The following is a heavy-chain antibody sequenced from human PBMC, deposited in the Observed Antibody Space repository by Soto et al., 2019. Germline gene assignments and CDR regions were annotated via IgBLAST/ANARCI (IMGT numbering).Heavy chain of an antibody. Sequence: VKASSKAPGFTSTSSAMQWLRHARGQRLEWMGWIVVGSGNTNYAQKFQDRVTITRDTSASTAYMELSSLRSEDTAVYYCARDRTEYDILTGYYLLNWFDPWGQGTLVTVSS. CDR3: ARDRTEYDILTGYYLLNWFDP. V-gene: IGHV1-58*02. J-gene: IGHJ5*02. CDR1: GFTSTSSA. CDR2: IVVGSGNT. D-gene: IGHD3-9*01.